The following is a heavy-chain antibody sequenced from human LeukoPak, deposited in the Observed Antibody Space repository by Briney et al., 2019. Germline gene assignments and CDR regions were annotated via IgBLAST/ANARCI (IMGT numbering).Heavy chain of an antibody. J-gene: IGHJ4*02. D-gene: IGHD2-21*02. CDR1: GGSISSGGYY. CDR3: ARHLTPRDCLDY. Sequence: PSETLSLTCTVSGGSISSGGYYWSWIRQHPGKGLEWIGYIYYSGSTNYNPSLKSRVTISVDTSKNQFSLKLSSVTAADTAVYYCARHLTPRDCLDYWGQGTLVTVSS. CDR2: IYYSGST. V-gene: IGHV4-61*08.